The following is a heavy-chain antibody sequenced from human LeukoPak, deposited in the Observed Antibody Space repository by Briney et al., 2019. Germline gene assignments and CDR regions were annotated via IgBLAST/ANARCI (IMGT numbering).Heavy chain of an antibody. CDR2: IYYSGST. D-gene: IGHD3-10*01. CDR3: ARGLGYGSGSYYLGFDM. J-gene: IGHJ3*02. CDR1: GGSISTSSSY. Sequence: SETLSLTCTVFGGSISTSSSYWGWIPQPPGKGLEWIVSIYYSGSTYYNPSLKSRVTISVDTPKNQFSLKLSSVSAADTAVYYCARGLGYGSGSYYLGFDMWGQGTMVTVSS. V-gene: IGHV4-39*01.